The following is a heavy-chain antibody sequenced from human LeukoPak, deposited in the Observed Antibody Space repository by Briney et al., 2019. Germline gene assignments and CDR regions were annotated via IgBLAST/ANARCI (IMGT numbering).Heavy chain of an antibody. D-gene: IGHD2-2*01. CDR1: GFIFSSYS. J-gene: IGHJ4*02. Sequence: GGSLRLSCAASGFIFSSYSMSWVRQAPGKGLVWVSHINGDGSWTTYADSVKGRFTISKDNAKNTVYLQMNNLRAEGTAVYYCVSFYETYWGRGTLVTVSS. CDR2: INGDGSWT. CDR3: VSFYETY. V-gene: IGHV3-74*01.